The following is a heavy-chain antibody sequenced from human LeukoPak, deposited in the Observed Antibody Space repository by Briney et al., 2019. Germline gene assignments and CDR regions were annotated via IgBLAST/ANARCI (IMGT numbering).Heavy chain of an antibody. CDR1: GFTFSSYA. CDR3: AKDLGFGERRYFDY. CDR2: ISGSGGST. D-gene: IGHD3-10*01. Sequence: GGSLRLSCAASGFTFSSYAMSWVRQAPGKGLEWVSAISGSGGSTYYADSVKGRFTISRDNSRNTLYLQMNSLRAEDTAVYYCAKDLGFGERRYFDYWGQGTLVTVSS. V-gene: IGHV3-23*01. J-gene: IGHJ4*02.